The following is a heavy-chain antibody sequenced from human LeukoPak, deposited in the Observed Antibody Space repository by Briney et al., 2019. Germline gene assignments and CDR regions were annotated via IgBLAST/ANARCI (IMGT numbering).Heavy chain of an antibody. CDR3: ARVGAARPGGWFDP. J-gene: IGHJ5*02. D-gene: IGHD6-6*01. CDR1: GYTFTGYY. CDR2: INPNSGGT. V-gene: IGHV1-2*02. Sequence: GASVKVSCKASGYTFTGYYMHWVRQAPGQGLEWMGWINPNSGGTNYAQKFQGRVTMTRDTSISTAYMELSRLRSDDTAVYYCARVGAARPGGWFDPWGQGTLVTVSS.